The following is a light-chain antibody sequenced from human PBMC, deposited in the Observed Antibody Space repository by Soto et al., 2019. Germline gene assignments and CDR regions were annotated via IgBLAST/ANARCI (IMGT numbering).Light chain of an antibody. Sequence: SALTQRGAGSESPGQSITFSYKETSSDVGGYNCVSWYQQHPGKAPKLMIYDVNNRPSGVSNRFSGSESGNTASLTISGLQAEDEDDYYCGSYTTSGNYVCGTGPNVPVL. CDR3: GSYTTSGNYV. CDR2: DVN. V-gene: IGLV2-14*01. J-gene: IGLJ1*01. CDR1: SSDVGGYNC.